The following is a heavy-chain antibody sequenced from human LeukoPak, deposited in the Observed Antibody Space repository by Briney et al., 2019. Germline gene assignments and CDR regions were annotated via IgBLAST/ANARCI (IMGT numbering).Heavy chain of an antibody. CDR1: GGTFSSYA. CDR2: IIPILGIA. D-gene: IGHD5-18*01. CDR3: ARERGVDTAMVLDRNAFDI. Sequence: SVKVSCKASGGTFSSYAIRWVRQAPGQGLEWMGRIIPILGIANYAQKFQGRVTITADKATSTAYMELSILRPEDTGVYCCARERGVDTAMVLDRNAFDIWGQGRMVAVSS. V-gene: IGHV1-69*04. J-gene: IGHJ3*02.